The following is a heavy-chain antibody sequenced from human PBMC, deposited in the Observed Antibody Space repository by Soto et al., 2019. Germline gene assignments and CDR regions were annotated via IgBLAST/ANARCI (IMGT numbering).Heavy chain of an antibody. CDR1: GYTFSTSS. V-gene: IGHV1-18*01. CDR3: ARAWATPYYYYGMDV. J-gene: IGHJ6*02. CDR2: ISTYNGDT. Sequence: QVQLVQSGAEVRKPGASVKVSCKASGYTFSTSSMGWLRQAPGQGLEWMGWISTYNGDTNDAPKFQDRVTMTSDTSTSSVYMELRSLRSDDTAVYYCARAWATPYYYYGMDVWGQGTRVTVSS. D-gene: IGHD2-15*01.